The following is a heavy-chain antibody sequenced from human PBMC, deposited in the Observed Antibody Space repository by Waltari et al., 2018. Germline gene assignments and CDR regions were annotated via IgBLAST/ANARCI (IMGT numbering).Heavy chain of an antibody. CDR1: GATIDSNY. V-gene: IGHV3-66*02. CDR2: IFADGTT. CDR3: TRGGHPNS. Sequence: SGGGLVKPGGSLRLSCTASGATIDSNYMNWLRQAPGKGLEWISVIFADGTTHFADSVRGLFVISRDKSENTLYLQMNFVRADDSSVYYCTRGGHPNSWGQGTLVTVSS. D-gene: IGHD7-27*01. J-gene: IGHJ1*01.